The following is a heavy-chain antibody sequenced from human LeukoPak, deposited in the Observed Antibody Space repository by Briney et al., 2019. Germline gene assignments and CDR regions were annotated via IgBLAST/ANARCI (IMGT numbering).Heavy chain of an antibody. J-gene: IGHJ4*02. CDR3: ARHRWELPAYFDY. V-gene: IGHV4-39*01. D-gene: IGHD1-26*01. CDR1: GGSISSSSYY. Sequence: SETLSLTCTVSGGSISSSSYYWGWIRQPPGKGLEWIGSIYYSGSTYYNPSLESRVTISVDTSKNQFSLKLSSVTAADTAVYYCARHRWELPAYFDYWGQGTLVTVSS. CDR2: IYYSGST.